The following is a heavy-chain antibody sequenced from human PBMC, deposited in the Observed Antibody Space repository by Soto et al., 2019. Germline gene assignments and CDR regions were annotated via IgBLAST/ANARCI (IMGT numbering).Heavy chain of an antibody. J-gene: IGHJ6*02. CDR2: ISAYNGNT. V-gene: IGHV1-18*04. Sequence: ASVKVSCKASGYTFTSYGISWVRQAPGQGLEWMGWISAYNGNTNYAQKIQGRVTMTTDTSTSTAYMELRSLSSDDTAVYYCARNYCSSTSCYSYYYYGMDVWGQGTTVTVSS. D-gene: IGHD2-2*01. CDR3: ARNYCSSTSCYSYYYYGMDV. CDR1: GYTFTSYG.